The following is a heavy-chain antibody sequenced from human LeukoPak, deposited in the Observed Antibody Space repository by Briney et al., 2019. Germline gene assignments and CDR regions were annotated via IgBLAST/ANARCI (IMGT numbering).Heavy chain of an antibody. J-gene: IGHJ6*02. CDR2: ISAYNGNT. CDR1: GYTFTSYG. V-gene: IGHV1-18*01. CDR3: ATEGRELRFLEWSPHKNGMDV. D-gene: IGHD3-3*01. Sequence: ASVKVSCKASGYTFTSYGISWVRQAPGQGLEWMGWISAYNGNTNYAQKLQGRVTMTTDTSTSTAYMELRSLRSEDTAVYYCATEGRELRFLEWSPHKNGMDVWGQGTTVTVSS.